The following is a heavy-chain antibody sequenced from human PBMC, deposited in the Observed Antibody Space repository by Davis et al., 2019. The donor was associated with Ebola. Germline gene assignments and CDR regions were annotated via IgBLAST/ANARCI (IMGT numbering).Heavy chain of an antibody. J-gene: IGHJ6*02. Sequence: GESLKISCAASGFTFSSYSMHWVRQAPGKGLEWVAFIRYDGSNKYYADSVKGRFTISRDNSKNTLYLQMNSLRAEDTAVYYCAKDAVREDYYYYGMDVWGQGTTVTVSS. V-gene: IGHV3-30*02. CDR2: IRYDGSNK. CDR3: AKDAVREDYYYYGMDV. CDR1: GFTFSSYS.